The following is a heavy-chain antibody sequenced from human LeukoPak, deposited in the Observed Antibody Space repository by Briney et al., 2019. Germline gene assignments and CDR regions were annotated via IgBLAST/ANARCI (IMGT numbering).Heavy chain of an antibody. J-gene: IGHJ4*02. CDR3: ARESPYYYDSSGYYGSPFDY. CDR2: IYHSGST. D-gene: IGHD3-22*01. V-gene: IGHV4-38-2*02. Sequence: SETLSLTCTVSGYSISSGYYWGWIRQPPGKGLEWIGSIYHSGSTYYNPSLKSRVTMSVDTSKNQFSLKLSSVTAADTAVYYCARESPYYYDSSGYYGSPFDYWGQGNLVTVSS. CDR1: GYSISSGYY.